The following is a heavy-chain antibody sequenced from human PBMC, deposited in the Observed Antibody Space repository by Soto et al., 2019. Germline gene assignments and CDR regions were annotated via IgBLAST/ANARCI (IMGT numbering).Heavy chain of an antibody. D-gene: IGHD1-1*01. J-gene: IGHJ6*02. CDR2: ISSDGSNK. V-gene: IGHV3-30-3*01. CDR1: GFTFSSYA. CDR3: ARDQMTLYNRPSYYYYGMDV. Sequence: GGSLRLSCAASGFTFSSYAMHWVRQAPGKGLEWVAVISSDGSNKYYADSVKGRFTISRDNSKNTLYLQMNSLRAEDTAVYYCARDQMTLYNRPSYYYYGMDVWGQGTTVTVSS.